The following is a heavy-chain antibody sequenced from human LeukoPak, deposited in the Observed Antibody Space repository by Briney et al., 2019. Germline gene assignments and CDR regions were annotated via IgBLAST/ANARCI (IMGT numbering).Heavy chain of an antibody. CDR3: ARVVYCGGDCEDAFDI. CDR1: AFTFSSYS. J-gene: IGHJ3*02. V-gene: IGHV3-21*01. CDR2: ISSSSSYI. Sequence: GGSLRLSCAASAFTFSSYSMNWVRQAPGKGLEWVSSISSSSSYIYYADSVKGRFTISRDNAKNSLYLQMNSLRAEDTAVYYCARVVYCGGDCEDAFDIWGQGTMVTVSS. D-gene: IGHD2-21*02.